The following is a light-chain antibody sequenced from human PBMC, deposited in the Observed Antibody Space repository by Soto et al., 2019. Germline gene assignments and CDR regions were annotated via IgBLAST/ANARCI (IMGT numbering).Light chain of an antibody. CDR2: KAS. Sequence: DIQMTQSPSTLSGSVGDRVTITFRASQTISSWLAWYQQKPGKAPKLLIYKASTLKSGVPSRFSGSGSGTEFTLTISSLQPDDFATYYCQHYNSYSDAFGQGTKVDIK. CDR3: QHYNSYSDA. CDR1: QTISSW. V-gene: IGKV1-5*03. J-gene: IGKJ1*01.